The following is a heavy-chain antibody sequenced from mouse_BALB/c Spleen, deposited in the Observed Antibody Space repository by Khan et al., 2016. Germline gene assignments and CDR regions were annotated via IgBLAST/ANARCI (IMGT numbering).Heavy chain of an antibody. CDR1: GFDFRRYW. D-gene: IGHD3-1*01. Sequence: EVQLVESGGGLVQPGGSLKLPCAASGFDFRRYWMSWVRQGPGKGLEWIGEINPDSRTINYSPSLKDKFTISRDNAKSTLYLQMSKVRSEDTALDYCASSGYYGYLAYWGQGTLVSVSA. J-gene: IGHJ3*01. CDR3: ASSGYYGYLAY. CDR2: INPDSRTI. V-gene: IGHV4-1*02.